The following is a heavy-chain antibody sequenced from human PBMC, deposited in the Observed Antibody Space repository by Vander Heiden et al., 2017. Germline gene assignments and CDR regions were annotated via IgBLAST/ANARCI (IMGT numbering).Heavy chain of an antibody. CDR2: IRCSCGST. CDR3: AKDHYYYFDY. Sequence: EVQLLESGGGLVQPGGSLRLSCAASGFTFSNYGMSRVRQAPGKGLEWVSAIRCSCGSTYYADPVKGRFTISRDNSKNTLYLQMNSLRAEDTAVYYCAKDHYYYFDYWGQGTLVTVSS. CDR1: GFTFSNYG. J-gene: IGHJ4*02. V-gene: IGHV3-23*01. D-gene: IGHD1-26*01.